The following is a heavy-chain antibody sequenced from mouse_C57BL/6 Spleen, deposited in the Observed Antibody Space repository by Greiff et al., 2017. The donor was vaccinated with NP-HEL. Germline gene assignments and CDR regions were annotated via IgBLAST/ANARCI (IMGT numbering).Heavy chain of an antibody. CDR3: ARLHTTVVDY. J-gene: IGHJ2*01. V-gene: IGHV1-81*01. D-gene: IGHD1-1*01. CDR2: IYPRSGNT. CDR1: GYTFTSYG. Sequence: QVQLKQSGAELARPGASVKLSCKASGYTFTSYGISWVKQRTGQGLEWIGEIYPRSGNTYYNEKFKGKATLTADKSSSTAYMELRSLTSEDSAVYVCARLHTTVVDYWGQGTTLTVSS.